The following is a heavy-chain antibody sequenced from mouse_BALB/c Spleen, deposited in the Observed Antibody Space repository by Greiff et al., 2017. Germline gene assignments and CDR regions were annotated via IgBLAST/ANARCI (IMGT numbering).Heavy chain of an antibody. D-gene: IGHD2-2*01. CDR3: ARGDGYDEDYFDY. CDR2: ILPGSGST. V-gene: IGHV1-9*01. CDR1: GYTFSSYW. Sequence: VQLQESGAELMKPGASVKISCKATGYTFSSYWIEWVKQRPGHGLEWIGEILPGSGSTNYNEKFKGKATFTADTSSNTAYMQLSSLTSEDSAVYYCARGDGYDEDYFDYWGQGTTLTVSS. J-gene: IGHJ2*01.